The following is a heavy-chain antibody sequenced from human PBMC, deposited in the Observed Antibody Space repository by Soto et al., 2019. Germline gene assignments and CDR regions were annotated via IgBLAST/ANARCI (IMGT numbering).Heavy chain of an antibody. D-gene: IGHD6-25*01. CDR2: IYSGGST. CDR3: ARDIRGIAAS. Sequence: EVQLVESGGGLVQPGGSLSLSCAASGFTVSSNYMSWVRQAPGKGLEWVSAIYSGGSTYYADSVKGRFTISRDNSKNTLYHQMNSLRAEDTAVYYSARDIRGIAASWGQGTLVTVSS. CDR1: GFTVSSNY. J-gene: IGHJ4*02. V-gene: IGHV3-66*01.